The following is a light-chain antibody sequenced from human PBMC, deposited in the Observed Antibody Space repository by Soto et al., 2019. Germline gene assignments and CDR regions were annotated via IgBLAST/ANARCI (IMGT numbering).Light chain of an antibody. CDR3: SSFAGNNHCVV. J-gene: IGLJ2*01. CDR1: TNDVGGYNY. CDR2: DVT. Sequence: QSALTQPPSASGSLGQSVTISCSGITNDVGGYNYVSWFQQHPGKAPKLIIYDVTKRPSGVPDRFSGSRSGNTASLTVSGLQGEDEADYYCSSFAGNNHCVVFGGGTKLTVL. V-gene: IGLV2-8*01.